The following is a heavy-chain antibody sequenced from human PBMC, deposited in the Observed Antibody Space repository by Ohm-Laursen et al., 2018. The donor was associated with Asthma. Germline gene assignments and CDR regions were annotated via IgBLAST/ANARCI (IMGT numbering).Heavy chain of an antibody. CDR1: GFNFSDSA. Sequence: SLRLSCAASGFNFSDSAMHWVRQAPGKGLVWVSRINGDGGIKSYAASVKGRFTISRDDAKNTVYLQMNSLRVDDTAVYYCAYEFGGSGDYWGQGTLVTVSS. CDR3: AYEFGGSGDY. J-gene: IGHJ4*02. CDR2: INGDGGIK. D-gene: IGHD3-10*01. V-gene: IGHV3-74*01.